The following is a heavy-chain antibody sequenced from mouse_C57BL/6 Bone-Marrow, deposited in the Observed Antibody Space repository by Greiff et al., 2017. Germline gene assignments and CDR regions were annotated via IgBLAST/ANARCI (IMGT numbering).Heavy chain of an antibody. CDR1: GYTFTSYW. J-gene: IGHJ1*03. D-gene: IGHD1-1*01. CDR3: ARGYGSSLWYFDV. CDR2: IDPYDSYT. Sequence: VQLQQPGAELVKPGASVKLSCKASGYTFTSYWMQWVKQRPGQGLEWIGEIDPYDSYTNYNQKFKGKATLTVDTSASTAYMQRSSLTSEDAAFYDCARGYGSSLWYFDVWGTGTTVTVSS. V-gene: IGHV1-50*01.